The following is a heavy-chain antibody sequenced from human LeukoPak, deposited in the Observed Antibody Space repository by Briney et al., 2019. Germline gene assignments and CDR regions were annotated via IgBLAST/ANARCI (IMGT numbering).Heavy chain of an antibody. CDR3: ARGPKGSGNYYYYYMDV. V-gene: IGHV1-69*13. Sequence: GASVKVSCKASGGTFSSYAISWVRQAPGQGLEWMGGIIPIFGTANYAQKFQGRVTITADESTSTAYMELSSLRSEDTAVYYCARGPKGSGNYYYYYMDVWGKGTTVTISS. CDR1: GGTFSSYA. J-gene: IGHJ6*03. CDR2: IIPIFGTA. D-gene: IGHD3-10*01.